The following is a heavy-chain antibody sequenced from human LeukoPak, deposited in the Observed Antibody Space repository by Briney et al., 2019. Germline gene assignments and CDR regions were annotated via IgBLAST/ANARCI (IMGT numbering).Heavy chain of an antibody. Sequence: PSQALSLTCTVSGGSISSGGYYWSWIRQRPGKGLEWIGYIYYSGSTYYNPSLKSGVTISVDTSKNQFSLKLSSVTAADTAVYYCARVTSRYPKNRSSSNRHRYYYYYYMDVWGKGTTVTVSS. D-gene: IGHD6-6*01. CDR1: GGSISSGGYY. CDR3: ARVTSRYPKNRSSSNRHRYYYYYYMDV. J-gene: IGHJ6*03. V-gene: IGHV4-31*03. CDR2: IYYSGST.